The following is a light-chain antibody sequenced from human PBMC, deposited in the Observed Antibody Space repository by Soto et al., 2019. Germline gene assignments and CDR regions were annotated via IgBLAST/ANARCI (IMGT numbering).Light chain of an antibody. V-gene: IGKV4-1*01. CDR2: WAS. CDR3: QQYYSIPPI. J-gene: IGKJ5*01. CDR1: QTILSSSNNKNY. Sequence: DIVMTQSPDSLAVSLGESATISCKSSQTILSSSNNKNYLAWFQQKSGQPPKLLVYWASTRESGVPDRFSGSGSGTDFTLTISSLQAEDVAVYSCQQYYSIPPIFGQGTRLEIK.